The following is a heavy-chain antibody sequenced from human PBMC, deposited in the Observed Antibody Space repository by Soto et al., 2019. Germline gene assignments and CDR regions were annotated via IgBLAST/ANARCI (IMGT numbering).Heavy chain of an antibody. CDR1: GFSLSNARMG. J-gene: IGHJ4*02. Sequence: KSGPTLVNPTETLTLTCTVSGFSLSNARMGVSWIRQPPGKALEWLAHIFSNDEKSYSTSLKSRLTISKDTSKSQVVLTMANMDPVDTATYYCARGYYYDSSGYSRWNFDYWGQGTLVTVSS. D-gene: IGHD3-22*01. CDR3: ARGYYYDSSGYSRWNFDY. V-gene: IGHV2-26*01. CDR2: IFSNDEK.